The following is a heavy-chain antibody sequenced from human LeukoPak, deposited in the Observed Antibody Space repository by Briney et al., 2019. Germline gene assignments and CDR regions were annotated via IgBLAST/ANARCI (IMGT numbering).Heavy chain of an antibody. CDR1: GGSFSDYF. Sequence: PSETLSLTCAVYGGSFSDYFWSWIRQPPGKGLEWIGSINYSGSTYFNPSLKSQVTISVDTSKNQFSLKVNSVTAADTAVYYCARVHSSGWYGDWFDPWGQGTLVTVSS. CDR3: ARVHSSGWYGDWFDP. CDR2: INYSGST. J-gene: IGHJ5*02. V-gene: IGHV4-34*01. D-gene: IGHD6-19*01.